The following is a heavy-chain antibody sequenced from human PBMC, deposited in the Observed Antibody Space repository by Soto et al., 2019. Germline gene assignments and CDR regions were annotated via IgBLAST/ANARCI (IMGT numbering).Heavy chain of an antibody. D-gene: IGHD2-15*01. CDR2: ISSGGTYT. CDR1: RFTLSTYW. J-gene: IGHJ5*02. CDR3: ARTFVDGMAGFGP. V-gene: IGHV3-74*01. Sequence: PGGSLRLSCAASRFTLSTYWIHWVRQVPGKGLVWVSRISSGGTYTNYADSVKGRFTISRDSARNTLFLQMKYLTGEDTAVYYCARTFVDGMAGFGPWGQGTLVTVSS.